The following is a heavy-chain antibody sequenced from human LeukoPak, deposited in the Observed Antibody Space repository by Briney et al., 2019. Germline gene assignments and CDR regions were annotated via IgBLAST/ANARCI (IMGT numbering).Heavy chain of an antibody. V-gene: IGHV5-51*01. CDR2: IYPGDSDT. D-gene: IGHD3-10*01. Sequence: GESPKISCKASGYSFTSYWIGWVRQMPGKDLEWMGIIYPGDSDTRYSPSFQGQVTISADKSISTAYMELSSLRSEDTAVYYCARIPLTVRGVINRYYYYYGMDVWGQGTTVTVSS. J-gene: IGHJ6*02. CDR3: ARIPLTVRGVINRYYYYYGMDV. CDR1: GYSFTSYW.